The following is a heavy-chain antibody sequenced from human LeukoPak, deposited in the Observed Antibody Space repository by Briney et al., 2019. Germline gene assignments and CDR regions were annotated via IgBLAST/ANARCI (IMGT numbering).Heavy chain of an antibody. CDR3: ARGRRRITMVRGVPDAFDI. V-gene: IGHV4-34*01. D-gene: IGHD3-10*01. CDR2: INHSGST. CDR1: GGSFSGYY. Sequence: MTSETLSLTCAVYGGSFSGYYWSWIRQPPGKGLEWIGEINHSGSTNYNPSLKSRVTISVDTSKNQFSLKLSSVTAADTAVYYCARGRRRITMVRGVPDAFDIWGQGTMVTVSS. J-gene: IGHJ3*02.